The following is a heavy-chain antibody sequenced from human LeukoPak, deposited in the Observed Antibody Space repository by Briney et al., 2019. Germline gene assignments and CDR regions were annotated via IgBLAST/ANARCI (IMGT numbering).Heavy chain of an antibody. CDR1: GFGVSGYW. D-gene: IGHD6-13*01. CDR2: IKQDGSEK. V-gene: IGHV3-7*01. CDR3: AREWQGGIAAAGTRIEGDY. Sequence: GGSLRLSCAVSGFGVSGYWMTWVRQAPGKGLEWVANIKQDGSEKNYVDSVKGRFTISRDNAENSLFLQMNSLRVEDTAVYYCAREWQGGIAAAGTRIEGDYWGQGTLVAVSS. J-gene: IGHJ4*02.